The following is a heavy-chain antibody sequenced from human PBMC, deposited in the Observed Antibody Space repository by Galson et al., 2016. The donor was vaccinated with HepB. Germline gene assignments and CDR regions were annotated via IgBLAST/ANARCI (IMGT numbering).Heavy chain of an antibody. V-gene: IGHV1-18*04. CDR3: ARDVQFRFDF. J-gene: IGHJ4*02. D-gene: IGHD5-24*01. CDR2: ISANSGNT. CDR1: GYRFHTYG. Sequence: SVKVPCKASGYRFHTYGISWVRQAPGQGLEWLGWISANSGNTNYAQKFQDRVTMTRDTSASTVYMDLRSLRSDDTAVYYCARDVQFRFDFWGQGTLVTVSS.